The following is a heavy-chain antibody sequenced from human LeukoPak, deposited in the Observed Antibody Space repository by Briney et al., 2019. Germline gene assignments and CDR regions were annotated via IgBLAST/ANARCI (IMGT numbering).Heavy chain of an antibody. Sequence: GGSLRLSCAASGFTFSSYGMHWVRQAPGKGLEWVAVISYDGSNKYYADSVKGRFTISRDNSKNTLYLQMNSLRAEDMAVYDSAKDFRPYYYVSSGYHNLGQGTLVTVSS. V-gene: IGHV3-30*18. CDR3: AKDFRPYYYVSSGYHN. J-gene: IGHJ4*02. D-gene: IGHD3-22*01. CDR1: GFTFSSYG. CDR2: ISYDGSNK.